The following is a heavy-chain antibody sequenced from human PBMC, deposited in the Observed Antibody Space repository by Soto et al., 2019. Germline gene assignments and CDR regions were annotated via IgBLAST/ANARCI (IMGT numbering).Heavy chain of an antibody. CDR1: GFTVSSNY. J-gene: IGHJ6*02. V-gene: IGHV3-53*01. D-gene: IGHD3-16*01. CDR2: IYSGGST. Sequence: GGSLRLSCAASGFTVSSNYMSWVRQAPGKGLEWVSVIYSGGSTYCADSVKGRFTISRDNSKNTLYLQMNSLRAEDTAVYYCAREGGDVVGMDVWGQGTTVTVSS. CDR3: AREGGDVVGMDV.